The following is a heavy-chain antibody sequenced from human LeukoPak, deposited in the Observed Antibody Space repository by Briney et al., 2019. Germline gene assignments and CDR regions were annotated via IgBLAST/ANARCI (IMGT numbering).Heavy chain of an antibody. D-gene: IGHD6-13*01. CDR2: ISAYNGNT. CDR3: ARQRSAAAGTGRSWGYYYYMDV. CDR1: GYTFTSYG. V-gene: IGHV1-18*01. J-gene: IGHJ6*03. Sequence: ASVKASCKASGYTFTSYGISWVRQAPGQGLEWMGWISAYNGNTNYAQKLQGRVTMTTDTSTSTAYMELRSLRSDDTAVYYCARQRSAAAGTGRSWGYYYYMDVWGKGTTVTVSS.